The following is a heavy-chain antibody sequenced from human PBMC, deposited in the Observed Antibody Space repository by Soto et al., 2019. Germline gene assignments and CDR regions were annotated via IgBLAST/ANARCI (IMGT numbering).Heavy chain of an antibody. V-gene: IGHV4-39*01. D-gene: IGHD2-2*01. CDR3: GRQPGHCGSTTFFSYYSVDV. CDR1: GGSISSSSYS. CDR2: IYYSGST. J-gene: IGHJ6*02. Sequence: QLQLQESGPRLVKPSETLSLTCSVSGGSISSSSYSWGWIRQPPGKGLEGIGTIYYSGSTHYTPSLEGRVAISADTPNNQLSLRLSSVTAADTAVYYCGRQPGHCGSTTFFSYYSVDVCGQGTTVTVS.